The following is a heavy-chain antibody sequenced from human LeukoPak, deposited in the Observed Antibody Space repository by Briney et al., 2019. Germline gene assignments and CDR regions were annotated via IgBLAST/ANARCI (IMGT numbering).Heavy chain of an antibody. CDR3: ARDPRFYTPFLMIDEGYFDY. CDR1: GYTFTGYY. J-gene: IGHJ4*02. V-gene: IGHV1-2*02. Sequence: GASVKVSCKASGYTFTGYYMHWVRQAPGQGLEWMGWINPNSGGTNYAQKLQGRVTMTTDTSTSTAYMELRSLRSDDTAVYYCARDPRFYTPFLMIDEGYFDYWGQGTLVTVSS. D-gene: IGHD3-22*01. CDR2: INPNSGGT.